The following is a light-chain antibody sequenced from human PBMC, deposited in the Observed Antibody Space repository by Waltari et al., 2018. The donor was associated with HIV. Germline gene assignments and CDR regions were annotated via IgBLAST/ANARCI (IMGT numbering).Light chain of an antibody. J-gene: IGKJ4*01. CDR1: QRIDTS. Sequence: DIQMTPSPSSLSASVGDTVTITCRASQRIDTSLNWYQHKPGQAPQLLIYAAFNLQSGVPSRFTGGGLGTEFTLTINTLQVEDFATYYCQQSYKIPRTFGGGTKLEIK. CDR2: AAF. CDR3: QQSYKIPRT. V-gene: IGKV1-39*01.